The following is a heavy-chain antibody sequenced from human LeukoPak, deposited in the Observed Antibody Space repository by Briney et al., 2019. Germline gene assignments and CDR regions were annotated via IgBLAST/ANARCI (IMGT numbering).Heavy chain of an antibody. CDR3: AREYQLLPYAFDI. CDR2: IYSGGST. Sequence: GGSLRLSCAASGFTVSSNYMSWVRQAPGKGLEWVSVIYSGGSTYYADSVKGRFTISRDNSKNTLYLQMNSLRAEDTAVYYCAREYQLLPYAFDIWGQGTMVTVSS. J-gene: IGHJ3*02. CDR1: GFTVSSNY. V-gene: IGHV3-53*01. D-gene: IGHD2-2*01.